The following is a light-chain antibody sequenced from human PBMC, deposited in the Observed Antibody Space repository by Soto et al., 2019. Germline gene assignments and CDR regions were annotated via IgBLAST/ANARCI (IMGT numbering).Light chain of an antibody. Sequence: EIVLTQSPATLSLSPGERATLSCRASQSVGSYFAWYQQKPGQAPRLLIYDAFSRATGIPARFSGSGSGTDFTLTTSRREPEDVAVYFCQQRSRWPRTFGGGTMVAIK. J-gene: IGKJ4*01. CDR1: QSVGSY. V-gene: IGKV3-11*01. CDR2: DAF. CDR3: QQRSRWPRT.